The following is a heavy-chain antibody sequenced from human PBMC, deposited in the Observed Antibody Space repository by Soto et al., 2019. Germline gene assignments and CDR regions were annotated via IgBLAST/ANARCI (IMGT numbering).Heavy chain of an antibody. D-gene: IGHD3-22*01. V-gene: IGHV5-10-1*01. J-gene: IGHJ4*02. CDR1: GYIFTNYY. CDR2: MDPSDSYT. Sequence: ESLKISCKGSGYIFTNYYISWLRQMPGKGLEWMGRMDPSDSYTDYSPSVQGHVTFSVDRSVSTVYLQGSSLKASDPAMYFCGRHSRDSSGEDFDYWFQGTLVTVSS. CDR3: GRHSRDSSGEDFDY.